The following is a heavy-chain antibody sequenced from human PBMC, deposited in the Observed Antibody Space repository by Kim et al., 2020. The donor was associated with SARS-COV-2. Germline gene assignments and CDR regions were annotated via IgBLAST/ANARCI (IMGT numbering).Heavy chain of an antibody. CDR1: GFTFSSYG. D-gene: IGHD6-13*01. CDR2: ISYDGSNK. J-gene: IGHJ4*02. Sequence: GGSLRLSCAASGFTFSSYGMHWVRQAPGKGLEWVAVISYDGSNKYYADSVKGRFTISRDNSKNTLYLQMNSLRAEDTAVYYCANEGIEVYFDYWGQGTLVTVSS. CDR3: ANEGIEVYFDY. V-gene: IGHV3-30*18.